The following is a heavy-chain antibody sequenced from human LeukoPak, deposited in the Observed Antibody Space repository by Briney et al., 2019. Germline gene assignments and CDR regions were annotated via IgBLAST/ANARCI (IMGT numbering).Heavy chain of an antibody. CDR3: AGQYYYGSGSYYGDYYYYMDV. V-gene: IGHV4-59*01. J-gene: IGHJ6*03. Sequence: SETLSLTCTVSGGSISSYYWSWIRQPPGKGLEWIGYIYYSGSTNYNPSLKSRVTISVDTSKNQFSLKLSSVTAADTAVYYCAGQYYYGSGSYYGDYYYYMDVWGKGTTVTISS. CDR1: GGSISSYY. CDR2: IYYSGST. D-gene: IGHD3-10*01.